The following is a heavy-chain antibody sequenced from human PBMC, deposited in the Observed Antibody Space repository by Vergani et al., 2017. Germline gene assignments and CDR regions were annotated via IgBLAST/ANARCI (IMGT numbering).Heavy chain of an antibody. CDR3: ARSTCSNSVCTLRHFFDN. V-gene: IGHV3-11*01. CDR2: ISPSGATI. CDR1: GFTFSAYF. Sequence: QVQLVDSGGGLIKPGGSLRLSCAASGFTFSAYFMTWIRQAPGKGLDWLSYISPSGATIYYADSLKGRFTISRDNAKKSLFLEMNGLRTEDTAIYYCARSTCSNSVCTLRHFFDNLGQGTLGTVFS. D-gene: IGHD2-2*01. J-gene: IGHJ4*02.